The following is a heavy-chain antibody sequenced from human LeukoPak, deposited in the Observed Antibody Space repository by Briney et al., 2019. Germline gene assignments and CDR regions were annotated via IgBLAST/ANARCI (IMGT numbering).Heavy chain of an antibody. Sequence: ASVKVSCKASGYTLSAFYMHWVRQVPGQGLEWMGWINPNSGGAHSAEKFQGRVTMTTDTSISTAYLELNGLRSDDTAVYYCARDLDYGSGSFSNWGQGAIVTVSS. J-gene: IGHJ4*02. D-gene: IGHD3-10*01. CDR2: INPNSGGA. CDR3: ARDLDYGSGSFSN. CDR1: GYTLSAFY. V-gene: IGHV1-2*02.